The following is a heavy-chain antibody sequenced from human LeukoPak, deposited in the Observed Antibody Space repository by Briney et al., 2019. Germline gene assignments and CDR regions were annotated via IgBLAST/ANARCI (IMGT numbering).Heavy chain of an antibody. CDR2: IYHSGST. Sequence: PSETLSLTCAVSGGSISSNNWWSWVRQPPGKGLEWIGEIYHSGSTNYNPSLKSRVTISIDKSKNQFSLKVSSVTAADTAVYYCARVPADDIYSYYYYGMDVRGQGTTVTVSS. J-gene: IGHJ6*02. CDR1: GGSISSNNW. V-gene: IGHV4-4*02. D-gene: IGHD2-2*01. CDR3: ARVPADDIYSYYYYGMDV.